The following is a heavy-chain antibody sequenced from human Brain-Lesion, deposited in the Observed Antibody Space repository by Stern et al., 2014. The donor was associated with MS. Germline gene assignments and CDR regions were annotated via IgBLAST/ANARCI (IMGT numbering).Heavy chain of an antibody. J-gene: IGHJ4*02. V-gene: IGHV3-9*01. Sequence: GQLVESGGGLVQPGRSLRLSCAASGFTFDDFAMHWVRQAPGKGLEWVSGINWNSGSLAYADSVKGRFSISRDSAKNSLFLQMNSLRPEDTALYYCTKDSGYFSGLFDSWGQGTLVTVSS. D-gene: IGHD3-22*01. CDR3: TKDSGYFSGLFDS. CDR2: INWNSGSL. CDR1: GFTFDDFA.